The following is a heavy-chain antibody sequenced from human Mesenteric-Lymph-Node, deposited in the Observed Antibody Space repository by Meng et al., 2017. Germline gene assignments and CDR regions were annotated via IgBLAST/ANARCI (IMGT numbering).Heavy chain of an antibody. CDR1: GGSVSSVSYY. J-gene: IGHJ4*02. CDR3: ARATTVTFLHFDY. Sequence: SETLSLTCTVSGGSVSSVSYYWSCIRQPPGKGLEWIGYIYYSGSTNYNPSLKSRVTISVDTSKNQFTLKLSSVTAADTAVYYCARATTVTFLHFDYWGQGTLVTVSS. V-gene: IGHV4-61*01. CDR2: IYYSGST. D-gene: IGHD4-17*01.